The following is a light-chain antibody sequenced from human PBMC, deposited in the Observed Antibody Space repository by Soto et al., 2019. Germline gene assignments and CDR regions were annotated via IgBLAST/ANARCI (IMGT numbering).Light chain of an antibody. J-gene: IGLJ1*01. CDR1: SSDVGGYNY. V-gene: IGLV2-8*01. Sequence: QSALTQPPSASGSPGQSVTISCTGTSSDVGGYNYVSWYQQHPGKAPKLMIYEVSKWPSGVPDRFSGSKSGNTASLTVSGLQAEDEADYYCSSYAGSYVFGTGTKLTVL. CDR2: EVS. CDR3: SSYAGSYV.